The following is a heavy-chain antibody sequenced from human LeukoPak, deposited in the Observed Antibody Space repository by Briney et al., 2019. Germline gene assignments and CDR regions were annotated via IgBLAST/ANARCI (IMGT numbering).Heavy chain of an antibody. CDR1: GFTFDDYA. V-gene: IGHV3-43*02. J-gene: IGHJ4*02. D-gene: IGHD2-2*01. Sequence: QPGGSLRLSCAASGFTFDDYAMHWVRQAPGKGLEWVSLISGDGGSTCYADSVKGRFTISRDNSKNSLYLQMNSLRTEDTALYYCAKDMGCSSTSCLIDYWGQGTLVTVSS. CDR3: AKDMGCSSTSCLIDY. CDR2: ISGDGGST.